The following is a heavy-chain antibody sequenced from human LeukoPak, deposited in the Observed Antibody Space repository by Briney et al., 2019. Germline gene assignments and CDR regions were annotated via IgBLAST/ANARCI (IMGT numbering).Heavy chain of an antibody. J-gene: IGHJ3*02. V-gene: IGHV3-30-3*01. D-gene: IGHD3-10*01. CDR2: ISYDGSNK. CDR1: GFTFSSYA. Sequence: GGSLRLSCAASGFTFSSYAMHWVRQAPGKGLERVAVISYDGSNKYYADSVKGRFTISRDNSKNTLYLQMNSLRAEDTAVYYCARDYNSCAFDIWGQGTMDTVSS. CDR3: ARDYNSCAFDI.